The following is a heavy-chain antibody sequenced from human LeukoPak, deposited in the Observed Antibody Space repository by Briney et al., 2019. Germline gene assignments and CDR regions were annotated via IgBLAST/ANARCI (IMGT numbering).Heavy chain of an antibody. CDR1: GYTLTELS. D-gene: IGHD3-3*01. V-gene: IGHV1-24*01. CDR2: FDPEDGET. CDR3: ARGLGLEWLLTPGYNWFDP. Sequence: ASVKVSCKVSGYTLTELSMHWVRQAPGKGLEWMGGFDPEDGETIYAQKFQGRVTMTEDTSTDTAYMELSSLRSEDTAVYYCARGLGLEWLLTPGYNWFDPWGQGTLVTVSS. J-gene: IGHJ5*02.